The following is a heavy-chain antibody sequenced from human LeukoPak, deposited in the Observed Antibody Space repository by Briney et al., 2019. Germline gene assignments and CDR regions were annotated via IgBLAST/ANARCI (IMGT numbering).Heavy chain of an antibody. J-gene: IGHJ4*02. CDR3: AKAITMIVITPGY. CDR2: ISDIGSST. V-gene: IGHV3-23*01. CDR1: GFTFTSYG. Sequence: GGSLRLSCTASGFTFTSYGMNWVRQAPGKGLEWVSVISDIGSSTYYADSVKGRFTISRDNSKNTLYLQMNSLRADDTAVYYCAKAITMIVITPGYWGQGTLVTVSS. D-gene: IGHD3-22*01.